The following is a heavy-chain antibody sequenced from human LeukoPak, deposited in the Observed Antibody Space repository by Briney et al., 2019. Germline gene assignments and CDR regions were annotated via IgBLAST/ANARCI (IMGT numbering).Heavy chain of an antibody. J-gene: IGHJ1*01. V-gene: IGHV1-46*01. Sequence: GASVKVSCKASGYTFTSYYMHWVRQAPGQGLEWMGIINPSGGSTSYAQKFQGRVTMTRDTSTSTAYMELRSLRSDDTAVYYCARVSTSYYYDSSGYYRPRGEYFQHWGQGTLVTVSS. CDR2: INPSGGST. CDR1: GYTFTSYY. CDR3: ARVSTSYYYDSSGYYRPRGEYFQH. D-gene: IGHD3-22*01.